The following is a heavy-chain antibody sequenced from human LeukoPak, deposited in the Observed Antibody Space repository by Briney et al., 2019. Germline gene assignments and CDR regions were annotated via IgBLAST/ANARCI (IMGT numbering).Heavy chain of an antibody. D-gene: IGHD3-10*01. CDR3: ATSGSSRSAFDI. CDR2: ITPNNGVS. CDR1: GHTFTGYY. V-gene: IGHV1-2*02. Sequence: ASLKVSCKASGHTFTGYYLHWVRQAPGHGLEWMGWITPNNGVSYYAQSFQGRVTMTSATSISTAYVELRSLRSDDTAVYYCATSGSSRSAFDIWGQGTMVTVSS. J-gene: IGHJ3*02.